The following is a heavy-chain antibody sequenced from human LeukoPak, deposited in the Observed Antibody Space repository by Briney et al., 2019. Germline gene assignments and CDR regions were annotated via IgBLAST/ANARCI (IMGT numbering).Heavy chain of an antibody. J-gene: IGHJ4*02. D-gene: IGHD1-26*01. CDR3: AKDVGKWESLHFFDY. V-gene: IGHV3-23*01. Sequence: GGSLRLSCLASGFTLSTNAMSWIRQAPGKGLEWISGISGSGASTYYADSVKGRFTISRDDSRNTLYLQMNSLRGDDTAVYYCAKDVGKWESLHFFDYWGQGTLVTVSS. CDR2: ISGSGAST. CDR1: GFTLSTNA.